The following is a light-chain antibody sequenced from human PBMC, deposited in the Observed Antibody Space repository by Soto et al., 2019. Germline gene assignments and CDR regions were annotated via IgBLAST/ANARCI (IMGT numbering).Light chain of an antibody. J-gene: IGKJ1*01. V-gene: IGKV3-15*01. CDR2: GAS. CDR1: QSVSSN. CDR3: QQYNNWPPWT. Sequence: EIVMTQSPATLSVSPGERATLSCRASQSVSSNLAWYQQKPGQAPRLLIYGASTRVTGIPARFSGSGSGTEFTLTISSLQSADFAVYYCQQYNNWPPWTFGQGTKVEIK.